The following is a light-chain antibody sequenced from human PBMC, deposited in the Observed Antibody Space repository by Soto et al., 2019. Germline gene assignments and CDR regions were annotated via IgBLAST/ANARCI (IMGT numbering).Light chain of an antibody. V-gene: IGKV3-11*01. CDR3: QQRTL. CDR1: QSVSSY. J-gene: IGKJ4*01. CDR2: DAS. Sequence: EIVLTQSPATLSLSPGERATLSCRASQSVSSYLACYQQKPGKAPRLLIYDASNRATGIPARFSGSGSGTDFTLTISSVEPEDFAVYYCQQRTLFGGGTKVEIK.